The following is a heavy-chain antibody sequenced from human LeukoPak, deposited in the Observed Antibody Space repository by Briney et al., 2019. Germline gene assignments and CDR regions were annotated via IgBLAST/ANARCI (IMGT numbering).Heavy chain of an antibody. J-gene: IGHJ4*02. D-gene: IGHD1-26*01. CDR2: ISSSGSTI. CDR1: GFTFSDYH. Sequence: PGGSLRLSCAASGFTFSDYHMSWIRQAPGKGLEWVSYISSSGSTIYYADSVKGRFTISRDNAKNSLYLQMNSLRAEDTAVYYCARYSGSYYRSDFDYWGQGTLVTVSS. CDR3: ARYSGSYYRSDFDY. V-gene: IGHV3-11*01.